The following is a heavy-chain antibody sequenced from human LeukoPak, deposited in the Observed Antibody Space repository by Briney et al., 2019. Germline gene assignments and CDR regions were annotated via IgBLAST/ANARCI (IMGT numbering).Heavy chain of an antibody. Sequence: SETLSLTCAVSGGSISRGGYCWGWIRQPRGKGLEWIGYMYHSGSNYHNPSLKSRVTISVDRSKNQFSLKLSSVTAADTAVYYCARVGHYYYGSGSYLGGFDYWGQGTLVTVSS. CDR2: MYHSGSN. J-gene: IGHJ4*02. CDR1: GGSISRGGYC. V-gene: IGHV4-30-2*01. D-gene: IGHD3-10*01. CDR3: ARVGHYYYGSGSYLGGFDY.